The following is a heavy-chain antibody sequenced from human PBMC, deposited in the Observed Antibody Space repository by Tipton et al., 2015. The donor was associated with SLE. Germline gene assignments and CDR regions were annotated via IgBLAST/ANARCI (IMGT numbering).Heavy chain of an antibody. Sequence: TLSLTCTVSVGSISSYYWSWIRQPPGKGLEWIGYIYYSGSTNYNPSLKSRVTISVDTSKNQFSLKLSSVTAADTAVYYCARELGMVAFDSWGQGTMLTVSS. V-gene: IGHV4-59*01. CDR3: ARELGMVAFDS. CDR2: IYYSGST. CDR1: VGSISSYY. D-gene: IGHD7-27*01. J-gene: IGHJ3*02.